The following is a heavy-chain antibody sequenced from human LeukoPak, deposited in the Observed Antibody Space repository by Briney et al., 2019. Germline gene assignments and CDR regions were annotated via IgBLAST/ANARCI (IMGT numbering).Heavy chain of an antibody. CDR1: GGTFSSYA. D-gene: IGHD6-6*01. Sequence: SVKVSCKASGGTFSSYAISWVRQAPGQGLEWMGGIIPIFGTANYAQKFQGRVTITADESTSTAYMELSSLRSEDTAVYYCARGSLRYSSSSGAFDIWGQGTMVTVSS. J-gene: IGHJ3*02. V-gene: IGHV1-69*01. CDR2: IIPIFGTA. CDR3: ARGSLRYSSSSGAFDI.